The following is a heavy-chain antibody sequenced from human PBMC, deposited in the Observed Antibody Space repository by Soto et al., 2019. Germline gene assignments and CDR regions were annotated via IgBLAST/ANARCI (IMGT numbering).Heavy chain of an antibody. V-gene: IGHV3-23*01. D-gene: IGHD3-16*01. Sequence: EVQLLDSGGGLVQPGGSLRLSCAASGFTFSNYAMTWVRQGPGKGLEWVSGISGSGGRSYYADSVKGRFTFSRDNSKSTLYLQMNSLRAEDTAVYYCAKAYFVWSSEQPYYFDDWGQGTLVTVSS. CDR3: AKAYFVWSSEQPYYFDD. CDR1: GFTFSNYA. J-gene: IGHJ4*02. CDR2: ISGSGGRS.